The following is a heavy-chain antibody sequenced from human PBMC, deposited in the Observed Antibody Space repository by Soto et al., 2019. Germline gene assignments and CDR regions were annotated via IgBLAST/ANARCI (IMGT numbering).Heavy chain of an antibody. CDR2: ISSSSSYI. Sequence: GGSLRLSCAASGFTFSSYSMNWVRQAPGKGLEWVSSISSSSSYIYYADSVKGRFTISRDNAKNSLYLQMNSLRAEDTAVYYCAIDQDTYYDFWSGYYPQYYYGMDVWGQGTTVTVSS. CDR1: GFTFSSYS. J-gene: IGHJ6*02. D-gene: IGHD3-3*01. V-gene: IGHV3-21*01. CDR3: AIDQDTYYDFWSGYYPQYYYGMDV.